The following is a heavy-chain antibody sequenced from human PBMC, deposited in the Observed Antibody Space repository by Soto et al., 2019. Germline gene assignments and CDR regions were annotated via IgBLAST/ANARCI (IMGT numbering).Heavy chain of an antibody. CDR3: AREGDYYDSSGYSAYYYYYGMDV. CDR2: ISAYNGNT. D-gene: IGHD3-22*01. J-gene: IGHJ6*02. CDR1: GYTFTSYG. V-gene: IGHV1-18*01. Sequence: QVKLVQSGAEVKKPGASVKVSCKASGYTFTSYGISWVRQAPGQGLEWMGWISAYNGNTNYAQKLQGRVTMTTDTSTSTADMELRSLRSDDTAVYYCAREGDYYDSSGYSAYYYYYGMDVWGQGTTVTVSS.